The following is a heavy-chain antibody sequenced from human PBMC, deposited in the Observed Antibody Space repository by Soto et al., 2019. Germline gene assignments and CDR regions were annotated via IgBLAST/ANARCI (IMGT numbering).Heavy chain of an antibody. CDR3: ARDLIAVDTAMVYYYGMDV. CDR2: IYYSGST. Sequence: SETLSLTCTVSGGSVSSGSYYWSWIRQPPGKGLEWIGYIYYSGSTNYNPSLKSRVTISVDTSKNQFSLKLSSVTAADTAVYYCARDLIAVDTAMVYYYGMDVWGQGTTVTVSS. CDR1: GGSVSSGSYY. V-gene: IGHV4-61*01. D-gene: IGHD5-18*01. J-gene: IGHJ6*02.